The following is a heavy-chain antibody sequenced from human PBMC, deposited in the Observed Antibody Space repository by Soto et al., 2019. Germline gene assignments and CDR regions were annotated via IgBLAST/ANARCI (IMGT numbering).Heavy chain of an antibody. CDR2: IYHSGST. J-gene: IGHJ3*02. Sequence: QVQLQESGPGLVKPSGTLSLTCAVSGGSISSSNWWSWVRQPPGKGLEWIGEIYHSGSTNYNPSLKSRVTISVDKSKNQFSLKLSSVTAADTAVYYCARTEITKSITMVRGSYAFDIWGQGTMVTVSS. V-gene: IGHV4-4*02. CDR1: GGSISSSNW. CDR3: ARTEITKSITMVRGSYAFDI. D-gene: IGHD3-10*01.